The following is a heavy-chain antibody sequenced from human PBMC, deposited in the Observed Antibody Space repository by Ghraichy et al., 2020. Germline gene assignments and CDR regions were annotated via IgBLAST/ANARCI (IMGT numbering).Heavy chain of an antibody. CDR1: GYTFTGYY. J-gene: IGHJ6*02. V-gene: IGHV1-2*02. Sequence: ASVKVSCKASGYTFTGYYMHWVRQAPGQGLEWMGWINPNSGGTNYAQKFQGRVTMTRDTSISTAYMELSRLRSDDTAVYYCARGRFSYSGYDWDYYYGMDVWGQGTTVTVSS. CDR3: ARGRFSYSGYDWDYYYGMDV. CDR2: INPNSGGT. D-gene: IGHD5-12*01.